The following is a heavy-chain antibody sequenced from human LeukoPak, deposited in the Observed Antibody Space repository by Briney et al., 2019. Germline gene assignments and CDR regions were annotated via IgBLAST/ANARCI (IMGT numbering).Heavy chain of an antibody. CDR3: AKDLGPQYYDFWSGYYKDYGMDV. J-gene: IGHJ6*02. Sequence: GGSLRLSCAASGFTFDDYTIHWVRQAPGKGLEWVSLISWDGGSTYYADSVKGRFTISRDNSKNSLYLQMNSLRTEDTALYYCAKDLGPQYYDFWSGYYKDYGMDVWGQGTTVTVSS. V-gene: IGHV3-43*01. D-gene: IGHD3-3*01. CDR1: GFTFDDYT. CDR2: ISWDGGST.